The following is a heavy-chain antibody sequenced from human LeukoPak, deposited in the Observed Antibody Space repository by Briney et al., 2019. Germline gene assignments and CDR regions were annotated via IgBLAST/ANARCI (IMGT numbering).Heavy chain of an antibody. J-gene: IGHJ4*02. V-gene: IGHV4-34*01. CDR1: GGSFSGYY. CDR3: ARMSSGLRAY. D-gene: IGHD6-19*01. Sequence: SETLSLTCAVYGGSFSGYYWSWIRQPPGKGLEWIGEINHSGSTNYNPSLKSRVTISVDTSKNQFSLKLSSVTAADTAVYYCARMSSGLRAYWGQGTLVTVSS. CDR2: INHSGST.